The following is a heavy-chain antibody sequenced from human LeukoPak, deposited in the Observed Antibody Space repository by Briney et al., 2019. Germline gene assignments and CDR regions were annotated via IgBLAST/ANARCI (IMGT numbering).Heavy chain of an antibody. D-gene: IGHD3-22*01. CDR1: GGSISSYY. CDR2: IYYSGST. Sequence: SETLSLTCSVSGGSISSYYWSWIRLPPGKGLEWIGYIYYSGSTNYNPSLKCRVTISVDTSKNQFSLKLSSVTAADTAVYYCARGRSYYDSSGYGYWGQGTLVTVSS. V-gene: IGHV4-59*01. CDR3: ARGRSYYDSSGYGY. J-gene: IGHJ4*02.